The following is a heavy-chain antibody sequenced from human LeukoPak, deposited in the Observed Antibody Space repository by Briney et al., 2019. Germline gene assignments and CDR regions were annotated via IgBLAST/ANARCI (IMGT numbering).Heavy chain of an antibody. D-gene: IGHD4-23*01. CDR1: GGSISSYY. CDR3: ARTTVVTGGRYDAFDI. J-gene: IGHJ3*02. Sequence: SETLSLTCTVSGGSISSYYWSWIRQPPGKGLDWIGYIYYSGSTNYNPSLTSRVTISVDKSKSQFSLKLSSVTAADTAVYYCARTTVVTGGRYDAFDIWGQGTMVTGSS. CDR2: IYYSGST. V-gene: IGHV4-59*12.